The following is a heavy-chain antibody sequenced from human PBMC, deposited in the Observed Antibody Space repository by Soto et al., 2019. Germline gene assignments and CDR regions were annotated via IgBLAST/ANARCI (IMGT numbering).Heavy chain of an antibody. V-gene: IGHV1-18*01. Sequence: GASVKVSCKASGYTFTNYGISWVRQAPGQGLEWMGWISAYTGNTNYSQNLQGRVTMTTDTSTSTAYMELGSLRSDDTAVYFCARFSSDGSGPTFYHYCMAGWAQGTKVTVSS. CDR2: ISAYTGNT. CDR3: ARFSSDGSGPTFYHYCMAG. CDR1: GYTFTNYG. J-gene: IGHJ6*02. D-gene: IGHD3-10*01.